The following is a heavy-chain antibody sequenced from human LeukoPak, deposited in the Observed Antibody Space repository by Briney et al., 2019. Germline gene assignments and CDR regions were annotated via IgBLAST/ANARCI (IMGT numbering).Heavy chain of an antibody. CDR1: GFSFSSYG. CDR3: AKAGDIAAAVLDY. J-gene: IGHJ4*02. Sequence: PGGSLRLSCAASGFSFSSYGMHWVRQAPGKGLDWVAVISYDESNKYYADSVKGRFTISRGNSKNTLYLQMNSLRAEDTAVYYCAKAGDIAAAVLDYWGQGTLVTVSS. CDR2: ISYDESNK. V-gene: IGHV3-30*18. D-gene: IGHD6-13*01.